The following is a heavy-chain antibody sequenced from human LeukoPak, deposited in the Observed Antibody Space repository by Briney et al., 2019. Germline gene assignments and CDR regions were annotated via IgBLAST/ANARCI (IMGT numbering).Heavy chain of an antibody. J-gene: IGHJ4*02. Sequence: SETLSLTCTVSGGSISSYYWSWIRQPPGKGLEWIGYIYYSGSTYYNPSLKSRVTISVDTSKNQFSLKLSSVTAADTAVYYCARVTGHSYFDYWGQGTLVTVSS. CDR3: ARVTGHSYFDY. CDR1: GGSISSYY. CDR2: IYYSGST. V-gene: IGHV4-59*06.